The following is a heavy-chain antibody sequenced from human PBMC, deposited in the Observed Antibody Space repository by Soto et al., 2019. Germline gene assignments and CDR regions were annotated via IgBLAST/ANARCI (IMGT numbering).Heavy chain of an antibody. Sequence: LQPLPLTNTVLYGYISSLGYPCSWIRQTPGKGLEWIGYIYHSGSTYYNPSLKSRVTISVDRSKNQFSLKLSSVTAADTAVYYCARGGDYYGMDVWGQGTTVTVSS. CDR3: ARGGDYYGMDV. CDR2: IYHSGST. J-gene: IGHJ6*02. V-gene: IGHV4-30-2*01. CDR1: YGYISSLGYP.